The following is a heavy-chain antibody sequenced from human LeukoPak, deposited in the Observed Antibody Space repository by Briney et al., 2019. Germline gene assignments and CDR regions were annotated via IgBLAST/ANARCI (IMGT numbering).Heavy chain of an antibody. D-gene: IGHD6-13*01. CDR3: ARDSSYAMDV. Sequence: GGCLRHSCSAPGFTLSSYWMQWVRQAPGKGLVWVSRIKGDGSSTTYADSVKGRFTISRDNAKNTVFLQMHSLGVEDTAVCYCARDSSYAMDVWGQGTTVTVSS. CDR1: GFTLSSYW. V-gene: IGHV3-74*01. CDR2: IKGDGSST. J-gene: IGHJ6*02.